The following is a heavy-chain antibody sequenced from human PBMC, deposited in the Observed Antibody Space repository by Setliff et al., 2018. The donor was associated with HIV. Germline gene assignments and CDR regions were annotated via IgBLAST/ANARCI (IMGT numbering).Heavy chain of an antibody. D-gene: IGHD3-16*01. Sequence: PSETLSLTCTVSGGSINNYYWSWIRQSPGKGLVWIAHIYYNGNTDYNPSLKSRLSISVDTSKNQFSLHLTSVTAADTAIFYCAREGPARGGWGDYFDYWGQGKLVTVSS. CDR2: IYYNGNT. J-gene: IGHJ4*02. CDR3: AREGPARGGWGDYFDY. V-gene: IGHV4-59*01. CDR1: GGSINNYY.